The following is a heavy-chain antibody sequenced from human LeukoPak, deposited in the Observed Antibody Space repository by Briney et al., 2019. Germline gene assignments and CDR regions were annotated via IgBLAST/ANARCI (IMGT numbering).Heavy chain of an antibody. V-gene: IGHV4-34*01. Sequence: SETLSLTCAVYGGSFSGYYWSWIRQPPGKGLEWIGEINHSGSTNCNPSLKSRVTISVDTSKNQFSLKLSSVTAADTAVYYCARGLEYVLRYFDWLPDYYYYGMDVWGQGTTVTVSS. CDR1: GGSFSGYY. CDR2: INHSGST. J-gene: IGHJ6*02. CDR3: ARGLEYVLRYFDWLPDYYYYGMDV. D-gene: IGHD3-9*01.